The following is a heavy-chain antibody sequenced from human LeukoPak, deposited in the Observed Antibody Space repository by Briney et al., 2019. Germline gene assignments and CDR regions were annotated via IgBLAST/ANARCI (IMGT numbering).Heavy chain of an antibody. V-gene: IGHV3-30*02. J-gene: IGHJ6*03. D-gene: IGHD1-26*01. Sequence: GGSLRLSCAASGFTFSSYGMHWVRQAPGKGLEWVAFIRYDGSNKYYADSVKGRFTISRDNSKNTLYLQMNSLRAEDTAVYYCAKEHGSYLSFYYYYYMDVWGKGTTVTISS. CDR2: IRYDGSNK. CDR1: GFTFSSYG. CDR3: AKEHGSYLSFYYYYYMDV.